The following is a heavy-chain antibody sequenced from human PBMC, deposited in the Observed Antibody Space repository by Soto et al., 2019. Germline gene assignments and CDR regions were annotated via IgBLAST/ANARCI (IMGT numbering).Heavy chain of an antibody. Sequence: QVQLVQSGAKVKKPGSSVKVSCKASGGTFSSYAISWVRQAPGQGLEWMGGIIPIFGTANYAQKFQGRVTITADESTSTAYMELSSLRSEDTAVYYCARGKSLRITGTPWVYYGMDVWGQGTTVTVSS. CDR3: ARGKSLRITGTPWVYYGMDV. D-gene: IGHD1-7*01. CDR1: GGTFSSYA. CDR2: IIPIFGTA. J-gene: IGHJ6*02. V-gene: IGHV1-69*01.